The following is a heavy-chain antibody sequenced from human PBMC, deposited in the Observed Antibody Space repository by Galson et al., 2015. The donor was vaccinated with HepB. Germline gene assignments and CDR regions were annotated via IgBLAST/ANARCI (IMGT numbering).Heavy chain of an antibody. V-gene: IGHV3-7*01. CDR1: GFTFSSYW. CDR3: ARDIGGGWKRNAFDI. J-gene: IGHJ3*02. CDR2: IKQDGSEK. Sequence: SLRLSCAASGFTFSSYWMSWVRQAPGKGLEWVANIKQDGSEKYYVDSVKGRFTISRDNAKNSLYLQMNSLRAEDTAVYYCARDIGGGWKRNAFDIWGQGTMVTVSS. D-gene: IGHD6-19*01.